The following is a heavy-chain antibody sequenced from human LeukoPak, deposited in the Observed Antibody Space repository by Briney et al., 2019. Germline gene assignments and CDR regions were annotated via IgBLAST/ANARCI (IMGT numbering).Heavy chain of an antibody. Sequence: GESLNISCKGSGYSFTSYWIGWVRQMPGKGLEWMGIIYPGDSDTRYSPSFQGQVTISADKSIGTAYLQWSSLKASDTAMYYCARQAAEYDSSGYYSSGFDYWGQGTLVTVSS. CDR1: GYSFTSYW. CDR3: ARQAAEYDSSGYYSSGFDY. D-gene: IGHD3-22*01. CDR2: IYPGDSDT. V-gene: IGHV5-51*01. J-gene: IGHJ4*02.